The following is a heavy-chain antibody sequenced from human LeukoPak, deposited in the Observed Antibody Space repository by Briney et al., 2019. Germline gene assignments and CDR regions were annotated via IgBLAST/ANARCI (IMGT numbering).Heavy chain of an antibody. V-gene: IGHV1-69*13. CDR3: ARERRVRGSYVGYFDY. D-gene: IGHD1-26*01. J-gene: IGHJ4*02. Sequence: SVKVSCKASGGTFSSHAISWVRQAPGQGLEWMGGIIPIFGTANYAQKFQGGVTITADESTSTAYMELSSLRSEDTAVYYCARERRVRGSYVGYFDYWGQGTLVTVSS. CDR2: IIPIFGTA. CDR1: GGTFSSHA.